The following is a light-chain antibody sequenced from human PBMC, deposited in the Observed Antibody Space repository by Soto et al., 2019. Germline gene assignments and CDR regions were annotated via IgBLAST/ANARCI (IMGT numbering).Light chain of an antibody. CDR2: GAS. J-gene: IGKJ1*01. Sequence: PGERATLSCMASQSVRSTSLAWYQQKPGQAPRLLIYGASSRATGIPDRFSGGGSGTDFTLTISRLEPEDFAVYYCQQYGSSGTFGQGTKVDI. V-gene: IGKV3-20*01. CDR3: QQYGSSGT. CDR1: QSVRSTS.